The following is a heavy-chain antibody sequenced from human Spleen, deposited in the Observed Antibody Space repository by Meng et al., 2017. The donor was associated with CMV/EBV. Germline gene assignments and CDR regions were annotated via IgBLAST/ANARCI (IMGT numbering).Heavy chain of an antibody. Sequence: QLQLQESGPGLVKPAETLPLSCRVSGGPITNTDYDWGWIRQPPGNGLGWMWSVFYSGSTPYTPSLKSLLTISVVTSQNQFSLKLDAVTAADTAVYFCARNVSRPPGWKFDYWGRGALVTVSS. J-gene: IGHJ4*02. CDR3: ARNVSRPPGWKFDY. CDR2: VFYSGST. V-gene: IGHV4-39*07. D-gene: IGHD1-1*01. CDR1: GGPITNTDYD.